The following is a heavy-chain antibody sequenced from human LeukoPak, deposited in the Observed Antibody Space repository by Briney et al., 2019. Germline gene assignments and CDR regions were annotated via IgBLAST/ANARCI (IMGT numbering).Heavy chain of an antibody. D-gene: IGHD3-22*01. Sequence: GGSLRLSCAASGFIVRTDAMSWVRQAPGKGLEWVSGISGSGDRTFYTDSVKGRFTISRDNSENTVYLQMNSLRAEDTAVYYCARRPSAGYYDSSGSPGGQGTLVTVSS. CDR2: ISGSGDRT. CDR1: GFIVRTDA. J-gene: IGHJ4*02. V-gene: IGHV3-23*01. CDR3: ARRPSAGYYDSSGSP.